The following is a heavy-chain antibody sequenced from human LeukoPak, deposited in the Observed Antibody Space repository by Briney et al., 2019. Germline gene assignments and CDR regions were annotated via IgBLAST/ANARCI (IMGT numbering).Heavy chain of an antibody. V-gene: IGHV4-59*01. J-gene: IGHJ4*02. Sequence: SETLSLTCTVSGGSISSYYWSWIRQPPGKGLEWIGYIYYSGSTNYNPSLKSRVTMSVDTSKNQFSLKLSSVTAADTAVYYCASFNWLSHFDYWGQGTLVTVSS. CDR3: ASFNWLSHFDY. CDR2: IYYSGST. CDR1: GGSISSYY. D-gene: IGHD3-22*01.